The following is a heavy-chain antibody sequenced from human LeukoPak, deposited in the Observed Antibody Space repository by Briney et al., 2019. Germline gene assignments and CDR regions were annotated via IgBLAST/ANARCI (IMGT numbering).Heavy chain of an antibody. V-gene: IGHV4-39*01. CDR3: ARLDLYYDRVVHP. D-gene: IGHD3-10*02. CDR1: GGSISSSSYY. J-gene: IGHJ5*02. CDR2: IYYSGST. Sequence: PSETLSLTCTVSGGSISSSSYYWGWFRQPPGKGLEWIGSIYYSGSTYYNPSLKSRVTISVDTSKNQFSLKLSSVTAADTAVYYCARLDLYYDRVVHPWGQGTLLTVSS.